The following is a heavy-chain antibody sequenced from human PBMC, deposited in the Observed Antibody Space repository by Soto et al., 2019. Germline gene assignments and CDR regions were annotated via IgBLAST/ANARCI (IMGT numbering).Heavy chain of an antibody. CDR1: GGSISSGGYY. Sequence: QVQLQESGPGLVKPSQTLSLTCTVSGGSISSGGYYWSWIRQHPGKGLEWIGYIYYSGSTYYNPSLKSRVXXSXDXXKNQFSLKLSSVTAADTAVYYCARDPLFDYGGDTAWGQGTLVTVSS. V-gene: IGHV4-31*03. CDR2: IYYSGST. D-gene: IGHD4-17*01. CDR3: ARDPLFDYGGDTA. J-gene: IGHJ5*02.